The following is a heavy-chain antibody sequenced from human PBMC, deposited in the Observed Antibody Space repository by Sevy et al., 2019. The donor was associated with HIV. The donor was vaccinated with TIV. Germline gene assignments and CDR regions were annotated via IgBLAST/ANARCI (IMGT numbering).Heavy chain of an antibody. CDR2: ISGTSRYI. Sequence: GGSLRLSCAASGFTFSDYYLSWIRQAPGKGLEWVSYISGTSRYINYADSLKGRFTISRDNAKNSRYLQMNSLKGEDTAVYYCARRSSSWDYFEYWGQGTLVTVSS. V-gene: IGHV3-11*06. D-gene: IGHD6-13*01. J-gene: IGHJ4*02. CDR3: ARRSSSWDYFEY. CDR1: GFTFSDYY.